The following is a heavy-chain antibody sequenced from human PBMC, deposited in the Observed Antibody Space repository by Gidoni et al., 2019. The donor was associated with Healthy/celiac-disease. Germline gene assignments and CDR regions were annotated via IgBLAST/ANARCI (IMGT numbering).Heavy chain of an antibody. CDR1: GGSISSYY. CDR3: ARRADAFDI. CDR2: IYYSGST. J-gene: IGHJ3*02. V-gene: IGHV4-59*01. Sequence: QVQLQESGPGLVKPSETLYLTCTVSGGSISSYYWSWIRQPPGKGLEWIGYIYYSGSTNYNPSLKSRVTISVDTSKNQFSLKLSSVTAADTAVYYCARRADAFDIWGQGTMVTVSS.